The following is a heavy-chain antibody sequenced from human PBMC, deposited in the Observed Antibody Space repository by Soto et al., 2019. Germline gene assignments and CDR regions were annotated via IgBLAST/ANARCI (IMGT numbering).Heavy chain of an antibody. CDR1: GYTFTSYD. CDR2: MNPNSGNT. V-gene: IGHV1-8*01. J-gene: IGHJ5*02. D-gene: IGHD3-3*01. Sequence: ASVKVSCKASGYTFTSYDINWVRQATGQGLEWMGWMNPNSGNTGYAQKFQGRVTMTRNTSISTAYMELSSLRSEDTAVYYCARGTDAGYDFWSGYKRQRRNNWFDPWGQGTLVTVSS. CDR3: ARGTDAGYDFWSGYKRQRRNNWFDP.